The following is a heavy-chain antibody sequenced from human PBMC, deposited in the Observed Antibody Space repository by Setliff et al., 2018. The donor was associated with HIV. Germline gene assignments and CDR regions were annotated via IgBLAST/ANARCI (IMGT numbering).Heavy chain of an antibody. V-gene: IGHV1-2*04. Sequence: ASVKVSCKASGYTFTGYYMHWVRQAPGQGLEWMGWINPDSGGTNYAQRFQGWVTMTRDTSISTVYMEVSRLRSDDTAVYYCARNAAGATSYYDSSGYSDLDYWGQGTLVTVSS. CDR3: ARNAAGATSYYDSSGYSDLDY. D-gene: IGHD3-22*01. J-gene: IGHJ4*02. CDR2: INPDSGGT. CDR1: GYTFTGYY.